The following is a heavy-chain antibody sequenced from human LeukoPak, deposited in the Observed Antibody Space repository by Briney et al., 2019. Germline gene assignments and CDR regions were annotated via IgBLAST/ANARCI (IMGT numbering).Heavy chain of an antibody. Sequence: SETLSPTCTVSGGSISSYYWSWIRQPPGKGLEWIGYIYYSGSTNYNPSLKSRVTISVDTSKNQFSLKLSSVTAADTAVYYCARDGLGYFDYWGQGTLVTVSS. J-gene: IGHJ4*02. CDR2: IYYSGST. V-gene: IGHV4-59*01. D-gene: IGHD3-16*01. CDR1: GGSISSYY. CDR3: ARDGLGYFDY.